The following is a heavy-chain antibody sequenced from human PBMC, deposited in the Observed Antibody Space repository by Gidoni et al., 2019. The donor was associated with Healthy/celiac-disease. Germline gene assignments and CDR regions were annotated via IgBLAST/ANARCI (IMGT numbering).Heavy chain of an antibody. CDR3: AKNMGPLGY. CDR2: ISGSGGST. D-gene: IGHD3-16*01. Sequence: EGQLLESGGGWVQHGGYLRRSCAAAGFTFSSYAMSWVRQAPGKGLEWVSSISGSGGSTYYADSVKGRFTISRDNSKNTLYLQMTSLRAEDTAVYYCAKNMGPLGYWGQGTLVTVSS. V-gene: IGHV3-23*01. J-gene: IGHJ4*02. CDR1: GFTFSSYA.